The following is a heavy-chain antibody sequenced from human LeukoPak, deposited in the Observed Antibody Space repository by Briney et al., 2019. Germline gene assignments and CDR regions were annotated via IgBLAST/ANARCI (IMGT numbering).Heavy chain of an antibody. CDR1: GGSISSSSYY. Sequence: SETLSLTCTVSGGSISSSSYYWGWIRQPPGKGLEWIGSIYYSGSTYYNPSLKSRVTISVDKSKNQFSLKLSSVTAADTAVYYCARVLKYYYDSSGYWYYFDYWGQGTLVTVSS. CDR2: IYYSGST. J-gene: IGHJ4*02. D-gene: IGHD3-22*01. CDR3: ARVLKYYYDSSGYWYYFDY. V-gene: IGHV4-39*07.